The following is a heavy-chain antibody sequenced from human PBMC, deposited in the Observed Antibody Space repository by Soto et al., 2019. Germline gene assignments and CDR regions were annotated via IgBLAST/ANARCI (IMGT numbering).Heavy chain of an antibody. CDR2: IYYSGST. CDR1: GGSISSSSYY. J-gene: IGHJ4*02. V-gene: IGHV4-39*01. CDR3: ARHEGFHCFDY. Sequence: QLQLQESGPGLVKPSETLSLTCTVSGGSISSSSYYWGWIRQPPGKGLEWIGSIYYSGSTYYNPSLKSRVTISVDTSKNQFSLKLSSVTAADTAVYYCARHEGFHCFDYWGQGTLVTVSS. D-gene: IGHD2-21*01.